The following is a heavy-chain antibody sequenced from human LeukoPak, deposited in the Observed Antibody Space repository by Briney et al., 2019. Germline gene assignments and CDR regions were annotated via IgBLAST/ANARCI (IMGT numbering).Heavy chain of an antibody. J-gene: IGHJ6*02. CDR3: ARADRGGDCRDPYYYYGMDV. CDR1: GGTFSSYA. D-gene: IGHD2-21*02. CDR2: IIPIFGIA. V-gene: IGHV1-69*04. Sequence: SVKVSCKASGGTFSSYAISWVRQAPGQGLEWMGRIIPIFGIANYAQKFQGRVTITADKSTSTAYMELSSLRSEDTAVYYCARADRGGDCRDPYYYYGMDVWGQGTTVTVSS.